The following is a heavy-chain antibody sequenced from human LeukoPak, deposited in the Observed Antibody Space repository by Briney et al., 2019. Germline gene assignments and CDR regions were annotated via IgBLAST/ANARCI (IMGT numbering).Heavy chain of an antibody. V-gene: IGHV3-9*01. CDR2: INWNGGSL. J-gene: IGHJ4*02. CDR1: GFTFDDNA. D-gene: IGHD6-19*01. Sequence: PGGSLRLSCAASGFTFDDNAMHWVRQGPGKGLEWVSGINWNGGSLGYGDSVKGRFTISRDNAKNSVYLQMNSLRDADTALYYCVRGRDSSDFYFFENWGQGTLVTVSS. CDR3: VRGRDSSDFYFFEN.